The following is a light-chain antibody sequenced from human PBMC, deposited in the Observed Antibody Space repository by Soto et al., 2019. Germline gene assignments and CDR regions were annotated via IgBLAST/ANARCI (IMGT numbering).Light chain of an antibody. CDR2: GAS. Sequence: EIVMTQSPATLSVSPGERATLSCRASQSVSSNLAWYQQKPGQAHRLLIYGASTRATGIPARLSGSGYGTEFTLTISSLQSEDFAVYYCHQYNNWWTFGQGTKVEIK. V-gene: IGKV3-15*01. J-gene: IGKJ1*01. CDR3: HQYNNWWT. CDR1: QSVSSN.